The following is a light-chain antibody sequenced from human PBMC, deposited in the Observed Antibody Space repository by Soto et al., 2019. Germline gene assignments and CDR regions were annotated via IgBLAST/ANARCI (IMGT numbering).Light chain of an antibody. V-gene: IGKV3-15*01. J-gene: IGKJ1*01. CDR2: GAS. Sequence: EIVMTQSPATLSVSPGERATLSCRASQSVSSNLAWDQQKPGQAPRLLIYGASTRATGIPARFSGSGSGTEFTLTISSLQSEDFPVYYCQQYNNWWTFGQGTKVEIK. CDR3: QQYNNWWT. CDR1: QSVSSN.